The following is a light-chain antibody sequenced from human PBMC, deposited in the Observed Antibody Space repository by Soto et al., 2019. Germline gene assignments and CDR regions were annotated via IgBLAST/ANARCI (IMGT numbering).Light chain of an antibody. V-gene: IGLV2-14*01. CDR1: SSDVGGYNY. CDR3: SAYTSSSTLYV. Sequence: QSALTQPASVSGSPGQSITISCTGTSSDVGGYNYVSWYQQHPGKAPKLLLYDVSNRPSGISNRFSGSRSGNTASLAIYGLQAEDEADYYCSAYTSSSTLYVVGTGTKLTVL. CDR2: DVS. J-gene: IGLJ1*01.